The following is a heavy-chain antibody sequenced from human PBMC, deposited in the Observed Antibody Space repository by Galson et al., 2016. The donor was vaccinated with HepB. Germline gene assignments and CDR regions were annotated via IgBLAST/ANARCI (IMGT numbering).Heavy chain of an antibody. CDR2: ISASGGYT. Sequence: SLRLSCAASGFTFTGYDMSWVRQAPGKGLEWVSVISASGGYTHFADSVKGRFSISRDNSRNTLFLQMNSLRAEDTAVYYCAKWGYCSGGSCNSWMDVWGKGTTVTVSS. D-gene: IGHD2-15*01. CDR3: AKWGYCSGGSCNSWMDV. J-gene: IGHJ6*03. V-gene: IGHV3-23*01. CDR1: GFTFTGYD.